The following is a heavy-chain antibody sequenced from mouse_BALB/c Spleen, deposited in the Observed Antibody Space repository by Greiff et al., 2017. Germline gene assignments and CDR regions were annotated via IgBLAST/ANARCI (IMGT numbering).Heavy chain of an antibody. CDR2: IDPSDSET. J-gene: IGHJ2*01. CDR3: ASNYFDY. Sequence: VQLQQPGAELVKPGAPVKLSCKASGYTFTSYWMNWVKQRPGRGLEWIGRIDPSDSETHYNQKFKDKATLTVDKSSSTAYIQLSSLTSEDSAVYYCASNYFDYWGQGTTLTVSS. CDR1: GYTFTSYW. V-gene: IGHV1-69*02.